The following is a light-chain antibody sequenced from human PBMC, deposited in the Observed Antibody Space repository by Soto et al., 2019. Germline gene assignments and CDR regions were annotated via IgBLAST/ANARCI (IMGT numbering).Light chain of an antibody. CDR3: SSYTTSTTVV. CDR1: SSDVGGYNF. V-gene: IGLV2-14*03. CDR2: EVS. J-gene: IGLJ1*01. Sequence: QSVLTQPASVFGSHGQSITFSCTGTSSDVGGYNFVSWYQQHPGKAPKLMIYEVSSRPSGVSNRLSGSKSGNTASLTISGLQPEDGADYYCSSYTTSTTVVFGTGTKVTVL.